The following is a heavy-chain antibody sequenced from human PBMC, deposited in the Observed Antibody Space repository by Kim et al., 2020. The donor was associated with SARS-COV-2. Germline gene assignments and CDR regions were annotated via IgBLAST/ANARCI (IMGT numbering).Heavy chain of an antibody. CDR3: AYSSSWYGYFDY. CDR1: GFTFSSYG. Sequence: GGSLRLSCAASGFTFSSYGMHWVRQAPGKGLEWVAVIWYDGSNKYYADSVKGRFTISRDNSKNTLYLQMNSLRAEDTAVYYCAYSSSWYGYFDYWGQGTLVTASP. D-gene: IGHD6-13*01. V-gene: IGHV3-33*01. J-gene: IGHJ4*02. CDR2: IWYDGSNK.